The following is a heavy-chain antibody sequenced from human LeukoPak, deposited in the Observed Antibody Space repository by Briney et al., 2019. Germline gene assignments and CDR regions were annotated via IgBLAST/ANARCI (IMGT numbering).Heavy chain of an antibody. CDR2: INPSGGST. D-gene: IGHD4-17*01. CDR3: ARLDRGDHDYGEHGDAFDI. J-gene: IGHJ3*02. V-gene: IGHV1-46*01. Sequence: ASVKVSCKASGYTFTSYYMHWVRQAPGQGLEWMGIINPSGGSTSYAQKFQGRVTMTRDTSTSTVYMELSSLRSEDTAVYYRARLDRGDHDYGEHGDAFDIWGQGTMVTVSS. CDR1: GYTFTSYY.